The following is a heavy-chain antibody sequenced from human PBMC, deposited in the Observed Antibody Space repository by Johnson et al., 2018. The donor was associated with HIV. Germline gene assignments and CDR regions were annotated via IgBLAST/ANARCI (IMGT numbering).Heavy chain of an antibody. J-gene: IGHJ3*02. Sequence: VQLVESGGGVVQPGRSLRLSCAASGFTFSGSAMHWVRQASGKGLEWVGRIRSKVNSYATAYAASVKGRFTISRDDSKNTAYLQMNSLRAEDTALYYCAREVGIQLWSSDAFDIWGQGTMVTVSS. V-gene: IGHV3-73*01. D-gene: IGHD5-18*01. CDR1: GFTFSGSA. CDR3: AREVGIQLWSSDAFDI. CDR2: IRSKVNSYAT.